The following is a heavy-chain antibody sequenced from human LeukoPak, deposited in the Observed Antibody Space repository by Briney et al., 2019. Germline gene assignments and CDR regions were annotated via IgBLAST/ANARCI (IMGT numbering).Heavy chain of an antibody. CDR1: GDSISATIYY. Sequence: SETLSLTCTVSGDSISATIYYWGWIRQPPGRGRECIGSIDYDETTYYNPSVGSRATILLDTSKNQFSLKLSSVTAADTAVYYCTRIYPIIGHGSSTSCPASFDIWGQGTMVTVSS. V-gene: IGHV4-39*07. CDR3: TRIYPIIGHGSSTSCPASFDI. J-gene: IGHJ3*02. D-gene: IGHD2-2*01. CDR2: IDYDETT.